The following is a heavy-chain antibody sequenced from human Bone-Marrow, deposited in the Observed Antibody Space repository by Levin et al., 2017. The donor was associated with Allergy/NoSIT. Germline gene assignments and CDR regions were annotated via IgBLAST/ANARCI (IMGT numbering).Heavy chain of an antibody. Sequence: GGSLRLSCVASGFTFINAYMSWVRQAPGKGLEWVGRIQSKSDGGTTDYAAPVKDRFTISRDDSKNTLYLQVSSLETEDTAVYYCVKELTWRVPGQNYWGQGTLVTVSS. D-gene: IGHD1-1*01. J-gene: IGHJ4*02. CDR1: GFTFINAY. V-gene: IGHV3-15*01. CDR3: VKELTWRVPGQNY. CDR2: IQSKSDGGTT.